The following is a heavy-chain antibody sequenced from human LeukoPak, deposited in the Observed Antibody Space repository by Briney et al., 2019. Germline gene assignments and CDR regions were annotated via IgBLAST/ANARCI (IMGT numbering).Heavy chain of an antibody. CDR3: VKDANYFDSGSYMVPFDS. V-gene: IGHV3-23*01. D-gene: IGHD3-22*01. J-gene: IGHJ4*02. Sequence: PGGSLRLSCAASGFTFSRCAMGWVRQIPGKGLEWVAGIGGSDGKTYYADPVKGRFNISRDNSKNSPYLQLNSLRSDDTAIYYCVKDANYFDSGSYMVPFDSWGQGTLVTVSS. CDR2: IGGSDGKT. CDR1: GFTFSRCA.